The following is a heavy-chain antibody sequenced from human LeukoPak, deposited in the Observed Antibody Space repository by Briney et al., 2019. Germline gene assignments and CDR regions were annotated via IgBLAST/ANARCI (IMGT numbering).Heavy chain of an antibody. CDR2: IYYSGST. D-gene: IGHD3-3*01. J-gene: IGHJ4*02. V-gene: IGHV4-39*07. Sequence: SETLSLTCTVSGGSITNNSDYWGCIRQPPGKGLEWIGSIYYSGSTYYNPSLKSRVAISVDRSKNQFFLKLSSVTAADTAVYYCGTNWSDFDYWGQGILVTVSS. CDR3: GTNWSDFDY. CDR1: GGSITNNSDY.